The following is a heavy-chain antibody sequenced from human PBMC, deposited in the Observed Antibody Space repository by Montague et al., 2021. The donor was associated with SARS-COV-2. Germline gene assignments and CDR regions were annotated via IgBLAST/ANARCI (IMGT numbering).Heavy chain of an antibody. V-gene: IGHV3-23*03. CDR2: IHSGCKSS. J-gene: IGHJ4*02. D-gene: IGHD3-9*01. CDR3: AKVGDLMAGYSLVNLDN. Sequence: SLRLSCAASGITFSGSPMSWVRQAPGMGLELVSVIHSGCKSSSYGKSVEGRFTVSRDNSKNTVYLQMNNLRAEDTAVYYCAKVGDLMAGYSLVNLDNWGQGTLVIVSS. CDR1: GITFSGSP.